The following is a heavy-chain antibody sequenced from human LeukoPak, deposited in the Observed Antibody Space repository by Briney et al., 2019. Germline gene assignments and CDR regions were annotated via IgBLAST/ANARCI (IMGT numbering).Heavy chain of an antibody. V-gene: IGHV1-69*04. J-gene: IGHJ6*02. Sequence: ASVKVSCKTSGGTFSSSAITWVRQAPGQGLEWMGRIIPVLNITTYAQKFQGSVTITADTSTSTVYMELSSLRSEETAVYYCARDQGLTAPPPYGLDVWGQGTMVIVSS. CDR1: GGTFSSSA. CDR2: IIPVLNIT. D-gene: IGHD5-18*01. CDR3: ARDQGLTAPPPYGLDV.